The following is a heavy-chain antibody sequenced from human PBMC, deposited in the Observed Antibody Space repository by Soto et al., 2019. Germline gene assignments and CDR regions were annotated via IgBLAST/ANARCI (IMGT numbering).Heavy chain of an antibody. Sequence: GGSLRLSCAASGFTFSSYSMNWVRQAPGKGLEWVSSISSSSSYIYYADSVKGRFTISRDDAKNSLYLQMNSLRAEDTAVYYCARVHYYDSSGLLIWGQGTMVTVSS. V-gene: IGHV3-21*01. J-gene: IGHJ3*02. CDR3: ARVHYYDSSGLLI. CDR2: ISSSSSYI. D-gene: IGHD3-22*01. CDR1: GFTFSSYS.